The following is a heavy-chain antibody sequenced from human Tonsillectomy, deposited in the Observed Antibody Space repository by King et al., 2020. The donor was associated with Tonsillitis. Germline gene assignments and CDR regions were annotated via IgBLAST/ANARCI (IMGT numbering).Heavy chain of an antibody. CDR1: GGTFSSYA. CDR3: ARDYTGSSGWYYHYYYGMDV. J-gene: IGHJ6*02. V-gene: IGHV1-69*12. D-gene: IGHD6-19*01. Sequence: QLVQSGAEVKKPGSSVKVSCKASGGTFSSYAISWVRQAPGQGLEWMGGIIPIFGTANYAQKFQGRVTITADESTSTAYMELSSLRSEDTAVYYCARDYTGSSGWYYHYYYGMDVWGQGTTVTVSS. CDR2: IIPIFGTA.